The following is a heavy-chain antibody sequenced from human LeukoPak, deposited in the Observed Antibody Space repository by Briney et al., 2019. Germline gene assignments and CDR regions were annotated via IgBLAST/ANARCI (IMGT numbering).Heavy chain of an antibody. V-gene: IGHV5-51*01. CDR3: ARQPRLTNWDAFDI. CDR2: IYPGDSDT. Sequence: ASVKISCKGSGYSFTSYWIGWVRQMPGKGLEWMGIIYPGDSDTRYSPSFQGQVTISADKSISTAYLQWSSLKASDTAMYYCARQPRLTNWDAFDIWGQGTMVTVSS. D-gene: IGHD1-1*01. CDR1: GYSFTSYW. J-gene: IGHJ3*02.